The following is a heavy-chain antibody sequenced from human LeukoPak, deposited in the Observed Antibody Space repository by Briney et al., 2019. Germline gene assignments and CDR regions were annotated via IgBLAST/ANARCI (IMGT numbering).Heavy chain of an antibody. CDR1: GLTFDDYG. D-gene: IGHD2-15*01. CDR2: INWNGDST. V-gene: IGHV3-20*04. J-gene: IGHJ4*02. CDR3: AREMADNGYCRGGNCPLDY. Sequence: AGGSLRLSCVASGLTFDDYGMSWVRQAPGKGLEWVSGINWNGDSTGYADSVKGRFTISRENAKNSLYLQINSLRAGDTAVYYCAREMADNGYCRGGNCPLDYWGQGTLVTVSS.